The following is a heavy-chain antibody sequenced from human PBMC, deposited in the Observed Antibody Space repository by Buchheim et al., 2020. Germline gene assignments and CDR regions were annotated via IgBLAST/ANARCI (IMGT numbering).Heavy chain of an antibody. Sequence: QVQLQQWGAGLLKPSETLSLTCAAYGGSFSGYYWSWIRQPPGKGLEWIGEINHSGSTNYNPSLKIRVTISVDTSKKQFYLNLSSVTAADTAVYYCARGRTYYDILTGYRGEYYYYYYGMDVWGQGTT. CDR2: INHSGST. D-gene: IGHD3-9*01. CDR1: GGSFSGYY. V-gene: IGHV4-34*01. CDR3: ARGRTYYDILTGYRGEYYYYYYGMDV. J-gene: IGHJ6*02.